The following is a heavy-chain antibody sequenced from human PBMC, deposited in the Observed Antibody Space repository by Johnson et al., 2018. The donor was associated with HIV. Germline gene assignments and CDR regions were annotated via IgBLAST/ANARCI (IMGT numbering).Heavy chain of an antibody. Sequence: QVQLVESGGGVVQPGRSLRLSCAASRFTFSSFAMHWVRQAPGTGLEWVAVISYDASTKYYADSVQGRFTISRDNSKNTLYLQMNSLGAEDTAVYYCARDRHDSSGYYWGNAFDIWGQGTMVTVSS. V-gene: IGHV3-30*04. CDR2: ISYDASTK. CDR3: ARDRHDSSGYYWGNAFDI. CDR1: RFTFSSFA. J-gene: IGHJ3*02. D-gene: IGHD3-22*01.